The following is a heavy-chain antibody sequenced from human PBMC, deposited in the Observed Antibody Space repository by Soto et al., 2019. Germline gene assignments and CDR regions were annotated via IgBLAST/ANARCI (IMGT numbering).Heavy chain of an antibody. CDR3: ARVLGITSQTMVVY. D-gene: IGHD1-20*01. Sequence: SETLSLTCAVYGGSFSGYYWSWIRQPPGKGLEWIGEINHSGSTNYNPSLKSRVTISVDTSKNQFSLKLSSVTAADTAVYYCARVLGITSQTMVVYWGPGTLLTVSS. CDR1: GGSFSGYY. J-gene: IGHJ4*02. CDR2: INHSGST. V-gene: IGHV4-34*01.